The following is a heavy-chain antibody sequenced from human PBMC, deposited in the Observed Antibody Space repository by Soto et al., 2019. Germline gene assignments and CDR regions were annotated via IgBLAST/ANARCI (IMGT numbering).Heavy chain of an antibody. CDR1: GGSFSGYY. V-gene: IGHV4-34*01. CDR2: INHSGST. J-gene: IGHJ6*02. D-gene: IGHD3-10*01. Sequence: SETLSLTYAVYGGSFSGYYWSWIRQPPGKGLEWIGEINHSGSTNYNPSLKSRVTISVDTSKNQFSLKLSSVTAADTAVYYCARDNYGSGSYKPVYYYYYGMDVWGQGTTVTVSS. CDR3: ARDNYGSGSYKPVYYYYYGMDV.